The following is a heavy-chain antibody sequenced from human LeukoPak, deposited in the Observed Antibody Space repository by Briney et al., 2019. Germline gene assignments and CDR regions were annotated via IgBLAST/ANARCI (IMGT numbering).Heavy chain of an antibody. Sequence: ASVKVSCKASGYTFTSHYMYWVRQAPGQGLEWMGIINPSGGSTRYAQKFQGRVTMTMDMSTSTVYMELGSLRSEDTAVYYCARDMGLTTVTNWFDPWGQGTLVTVPS. CDR3: ARDMGLTTVTNWFDP. V-gene: IGHV1-46*01. J-gene: IGHJ5*02. CDR1: GYTFTSHY. D-gene: IGHD4-11*01. CDR2: INPSGGST.